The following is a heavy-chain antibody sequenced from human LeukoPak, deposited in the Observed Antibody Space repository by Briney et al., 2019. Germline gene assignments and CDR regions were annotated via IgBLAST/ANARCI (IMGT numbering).Heavy chain of an antibody. J-gene: IGHJ4*02. CDR3: AKTPSGMVAFDY. D-gene: IGHD1-26*01. Sequence: GGSLRLSCAASGFTFSNYAMTWVRQAPGKGLECVSVISGSGDATNYADSVKGRFTISRDNSKNTLYLQMNSLRAEDTAVYYCAKTPSGMVAFDYWGQGTLVTVSS. CDR2: ISGSGDAT. V-gene: IGHV3-23*01. CDR1: GFTFSNYA.